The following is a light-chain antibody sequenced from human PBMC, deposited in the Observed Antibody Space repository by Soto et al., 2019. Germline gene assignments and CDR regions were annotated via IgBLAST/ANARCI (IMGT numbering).Light chain of an antibody. Sequence: EIVMTRSPATLSVSPGERATLSCRASQSVSSNLAWYQQKPGQAPRLLIYGASTRATGIPARFSGSGSGTEFTLTISSLQSEDFAVYYCHQYNNWPPMYTFGQGTKLEIK. CDR3: HQYNNWPPMYT. CDR2: GAS. J-gene: IGKJ2*01. V-gene: IGKV3-15*01. CDR1: QSVSSN.